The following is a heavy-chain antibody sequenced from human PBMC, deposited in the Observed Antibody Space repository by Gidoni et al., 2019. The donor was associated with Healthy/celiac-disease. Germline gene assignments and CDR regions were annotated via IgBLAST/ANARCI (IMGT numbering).Heavy chain of an antibody. V-gene: IGHV4-59*01. Sequence: QVQLQESGPGLVKPSETLSLTCTVSGGSIRSYYWSWIRQPPGKGLEWIGYIYYSGSTNYNHSLKSRVTISVDTSKNQFSLRLSSVTAADTAVYYCAREVNYGSGSYHGRFDYWGQGTLVTVSS. D-gene: IGHD3-10*01. CDR3: AREVNYGSGSYHGRFDY. CDR1: GGSIRSYY. CDR2: IYYSGST. J-gene: IGHJ4*02.